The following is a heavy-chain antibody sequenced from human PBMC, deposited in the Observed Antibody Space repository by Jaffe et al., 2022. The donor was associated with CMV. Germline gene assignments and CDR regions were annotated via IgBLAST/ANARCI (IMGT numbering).Heavy chain of an antibody. CDR2: VYPGDSDT. V-gene: IGHV5-51*01. CDR3: TRKYYDSTGYYLYDAFDI. J-gene: IGHJ3*02. CDR1: GYSFTNYW. Sequence: EVQLVQSGAEVKKSGESLKISCTGSGYSFTNYWIGWVRQMPGTGLEWMGIVYPGDSDTRYSPSFQGQVTISADKSISTAYLQWSSLKASDTAMYYCTRKYYDSTGYYLYDAFDIWGQGTMVTVSS. D-gene: IGHD3-22*01.